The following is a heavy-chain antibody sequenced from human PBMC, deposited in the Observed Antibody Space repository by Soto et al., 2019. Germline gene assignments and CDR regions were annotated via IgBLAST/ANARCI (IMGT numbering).Heavy chain of an antibody. V-gene: IGHV1-69*01. CDR1: GGTFSIYA. J-gene: IGHJ4*02. D-gene: IGHD1-26*01. Sequence: QVQLVQSGAEVKKPGSSVKVSCKASGGTFSIYAISWVRQAPGQGLEWMGGIIPIFGTANYAQKFQGRVTITADASTSIAYMEMSSLRSEDTAVYYCVRNLVGASYSTFDYWGQGTLVTVSS. CDR3: VRNLVGASYSTFDY. CDR2: IIPIFGTA.